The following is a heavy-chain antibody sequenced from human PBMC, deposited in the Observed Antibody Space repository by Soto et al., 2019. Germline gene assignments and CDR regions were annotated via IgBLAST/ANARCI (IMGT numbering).Heavy chain of an antibody. CDR1: GGSISSSSYY. Sequence: PSETLSLTCTVSGGSISSSSYYWGWIRQPPGKGLEWIGSIYYSGSTYYNPSLKSRVTISVDTSKNQFSLKLSSVTAADTAVYYCARRRTGTRRFDPWGQGTLVTVSS. D-gene: IGHD1-7*01. J-gene: IGHJ5*02. CDR2: IYYSGST. CDR3: ARRRTGTRRFDP. V-gene: IGHV4-39*01.